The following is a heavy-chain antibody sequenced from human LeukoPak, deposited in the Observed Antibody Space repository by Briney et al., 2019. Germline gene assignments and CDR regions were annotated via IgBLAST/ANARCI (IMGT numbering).Heavy chain of an antibody. Sequence: SRTLSLTCTVSGGSISSGGYYWSWIRQHPEKGLEWLGYIHYSGSTYYHPSLKSRVSMSVDTSKNQFSLKLSSMTAAGTAVYFCARQGGNDFWVGYSDNWLDPWGQGTLVTVSS. D-gene: IGHD3-3*01. CDR3: ARQGGNDFWVGYSDNWLDP. V-gene: IGHV4-30-4*01. CDR1: GGSISSGGYY. J-gene: IGHJ5*02. CDR2: IHYSGST.